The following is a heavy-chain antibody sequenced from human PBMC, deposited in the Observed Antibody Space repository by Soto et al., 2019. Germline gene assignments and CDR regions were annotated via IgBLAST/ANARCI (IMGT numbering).Heavy chain of an antibody. D-gene: IGHD3-10*01. CDR2: ISSSGGPT. CDR3: ARVERISMIRGVK. Sequence: EVQLVESGGGLVQPGGSLRLSCGGSGFIFSTYDMNWVRQAPGKGLEWISYISSSGGPTYYAYSVKGRFTISRDNAKKSLFLQMNSLRDEDTAVYYCARVERISMIRGVKWGQGTLVTVSS. V-gene: IGHV3-48*02. J-gene: IGHJ4*02. CDR1: GFIFSTYD.